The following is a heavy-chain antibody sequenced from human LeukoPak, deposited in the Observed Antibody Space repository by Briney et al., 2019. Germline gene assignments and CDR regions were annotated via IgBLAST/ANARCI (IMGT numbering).Heavy chain of an antibody. CDR3: ARGGYSSGMFDY. J-gene: IGHJ4*02. D-gene: IGHD6-19*01. CDR1: GFTFSSYW. Sequence: PGGSLRLSCAGSGFTFSSYWMHWVRQAPGKGLVWVSRINSDGSSTSYADSVKGRFTISRDNAKNTLYLQMNSLRAEDTAVYYCARGGYSSGMFDYWGQGTLVTVSS. V-gene: IGHV3-74*01. CDR2: INSDGSST.